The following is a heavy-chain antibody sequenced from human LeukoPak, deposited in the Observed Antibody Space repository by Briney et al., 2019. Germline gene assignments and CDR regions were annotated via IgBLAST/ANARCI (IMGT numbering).Heavy chain of an antibody. D-gene: IGHD5-24*01. Sequence: SETLSLTCTVSGGSISSYYWSWIRQPPGKGLEWIGYIYYGGSTNYNPSLKSRVTISVDTSKNQFSLKLSSVTAADTAVYYCARGATRYYYYYYMDVWGKGTTVTVSS. CDR3: ARGATRYYYYYYMDV. J-gene: IGHJ6*03. V-gene: IGHV4-59*01. CDR1: GGSISSYY. CDR2: IYYGGST.